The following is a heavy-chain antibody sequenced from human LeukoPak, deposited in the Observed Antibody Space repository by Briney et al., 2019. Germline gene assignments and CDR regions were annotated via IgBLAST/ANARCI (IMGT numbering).Heavy chain of an antibody. D-gene: IGHD1-20*01. CDR2: ISSIGVST. CDR3: ATDGLTGTTDGTLES. J-gene: IGHJ4*02. CDR1: GFTFSTYS. Sequence: GGSLRLSCAASGFTFSTYSMNWVRQAPGKGLEWVSTISSIGVSTYYADSVKGRFTISRDNSKSTLYLQMNNLRTEDTAMYYCATDGLTGTTDGTLESWGQGTLVTVSS. V-gene: IGHV3-23*01.